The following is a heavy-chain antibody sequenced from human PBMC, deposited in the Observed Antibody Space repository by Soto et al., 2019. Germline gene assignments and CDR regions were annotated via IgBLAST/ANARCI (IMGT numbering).Heavy chain of an antibody. V-gene: IGHV4-59*01. CDR2: IYYSGST. J-gene: IGHJ6*02. CDR1: GGSISSYY. Sequence: SETLSLTCTVSGGSISSYYWSWIRQPPGKGLEWIGYIYYSGSTNYNPSLKSRVTISVDTSKNQFSLKLSSVTAADTAVYYCARDRHYYYDSSGYHEAPYYYYGMDVWGQGTTVTVSS. CDR3: ARDRHYYYDSSGYHEAPYYYYGMDV. D-gene: IGHD3-22*01.